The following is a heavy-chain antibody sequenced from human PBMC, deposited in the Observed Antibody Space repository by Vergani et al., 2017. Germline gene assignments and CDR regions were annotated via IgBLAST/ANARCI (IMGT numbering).Heavy chain of an antibody. CDR2: IWYDGSNK. D-gene: IGHD4-23*01. J-gene: IGHJ6*02. CDR3: AREVTSQYYYYSMNV. Sequence: QVQLVESEGGVVQPGRSLTLSCVASGFTFSSHGMHWVRQAPGKGLEWVAVIWYDGSNKYYGDSVKGRFTISRDNSKNTLYLQMNSLRVEDTAVYYCAREVTSQYYYYSMNVWGQGTTVTVSS. V-gene: IGHV3-33*01. CDR1: GFTFSSHG.